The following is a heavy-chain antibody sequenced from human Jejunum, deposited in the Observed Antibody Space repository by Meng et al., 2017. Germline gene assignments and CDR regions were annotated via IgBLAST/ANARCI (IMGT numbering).Heavy chain of an antibody. J-gene: IGHJ6*02. CDR1: GFTFSDYY. V-gene: IGHV3-11*01. CDR2: ISTSGGTI. D-gene: IGHD3-10*01. Sequence: GESLKISCAASGFTFSDYYMSWIRQAPGKGLEWLSYISTSGGTIYYADSVKGRLTISRDNAKNSLYLQVNSLRAEDTAVYYCARDLYYVSGSYYNRKSLDVWGQGTTVTVSS. CDR3: ARDLYYVSGSYYNRKSLDV.